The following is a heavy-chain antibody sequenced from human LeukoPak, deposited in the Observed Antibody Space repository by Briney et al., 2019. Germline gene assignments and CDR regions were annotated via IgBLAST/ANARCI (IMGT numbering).Heavy chain of an antibody. CDR1: GYTFTSYD. D-gene: IGHD4-17*01. CDR2: MNPKSGNT. CDR3: ARVYGDPDY. V-gene: IGHV1-8*01. J-gene: IGHJ4*02. Sequence: ASVKVPCKASGYTFTSYDINWVRQATGQGLEWMGWMNPKSGNTGSAQKFQGRVTMTRDSSISTAYMELTSLRSEDTAVYYCARVYGDPDYWGQGTLATVSS.